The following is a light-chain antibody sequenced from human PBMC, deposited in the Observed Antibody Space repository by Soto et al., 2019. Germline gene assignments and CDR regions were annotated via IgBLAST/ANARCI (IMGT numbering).Light chain of an antibody. Sequence: VITNSPTTLSVSPWSRFAFFVGASQSVSNDLAWYHQKPGQAPRLLIYGVSTRATGIPARFSGSGSGTEFTLTINSLQSEDFAVYYCQQYNNWPRTFGQGTKVDTK. CDR2: GVS. CDR1: QSVSND. CDR3: QQYNNWPRT. V-gene: IGKV3-15*01. J-gene: IGKJ1*01.